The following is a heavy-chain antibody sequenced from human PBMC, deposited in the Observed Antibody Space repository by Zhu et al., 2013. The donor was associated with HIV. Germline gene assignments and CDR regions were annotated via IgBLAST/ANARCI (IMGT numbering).Heavy chain of an antibody. CDR3: ARSLSLITMVRGVVRGST. V-gene: IGHV1-2*02. D-gene: IGHD3-10*01. CDR2: INPNTGGT. J-gene: IGHJ4*02. CDR1: GYTFTGYY. Sequence: QVQLMQSGAEVKKPGASVKVSCKTSGYTFTGYYIHWVRQAPGQGLEWMGWINPNTGGTSYAQSFQGRVTVTRDTSISTAYMELSRLRSDDTAVYYCARSLSLITMVRGVVRGSTWGRGNPGHR.